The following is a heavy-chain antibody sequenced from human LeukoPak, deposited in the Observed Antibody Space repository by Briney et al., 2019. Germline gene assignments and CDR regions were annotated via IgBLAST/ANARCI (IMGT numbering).Heavy chain of an antibody. D-gene: IGHD3-22*01. J-gene: IGHJ4*02. CDR3: ARGNDGEAYYYDSSDYYRVYYFDY. V-gene: IGHV4-39*07. CDR2: IYYGGTT. Sequence: SETLSLTCTVSGGSITSSTYFWGWIRQPPGKGLEWIGNIYYGGTTYYNPSLKSRVTISVDTSKTQFSLKVSTVTAADTAVYYCARGNDGEAYYYDSSDYYRVYYFDYWGQGTLVTVSS. CDR1: GGSITSSTYF.